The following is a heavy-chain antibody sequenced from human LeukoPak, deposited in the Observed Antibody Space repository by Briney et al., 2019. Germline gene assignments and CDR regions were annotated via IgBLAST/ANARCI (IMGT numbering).Heavy chain of an antibody. Sequence: GGSLRLSCAASGFTFSSYGMHWVRQAPGKGLEWVAFIRYDGSNKYYADSVKGRFTISRDNAKNSLYLQMNSLRAEDTAVYYCAREPSDGYNFHFDYWGQGTLVTVSS. CDR3: AREPSDGYNFHFDY. CDR2: IRYDGSNK. J-gene: IGHJ4*02. D-gene: IGHD5-24*01. CDR1: GFTFSSYG. V-gene: IGHV3-30*02.